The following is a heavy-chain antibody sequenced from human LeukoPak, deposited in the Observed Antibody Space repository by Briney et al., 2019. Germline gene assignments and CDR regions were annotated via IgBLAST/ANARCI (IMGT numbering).Heavy chain of an antibody. D-gene: IGHD3-16*02. V-gene: IGHV3-23*01. CDR2: ISSSGGNT. J-gene: IGHJ4*02. Sequence: PGGSLRLSCAVSGFTFSSYAISWVRQAPGKGLEWVSGISSSGGNTEYADSVKGRFTISRDNSKNILYLQMDSLRAEDTAAYYCAKLGELSLLVVYWGQGTLVTVSS. CDR1: GFTFSSYA. CDR3: AKLGELSLLVVY.